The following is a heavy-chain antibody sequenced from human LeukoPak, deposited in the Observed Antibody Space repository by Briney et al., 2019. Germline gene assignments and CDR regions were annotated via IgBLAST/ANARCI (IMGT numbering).Heavy chain of an antibody. CDR3: ARHKRYCSSTSCRHYYYYGMDV. CDR2: IYYSGST. CDR1: GGSISSYY. V-gene: IGHV4-59*08. Sequence: PSETLSLTCTVSGGSISSYYWSWIRQPPGKGLEWIGYIYYSGSTNYNPSLKSRVTISVDTSKNQFSLKLSSVTAADTAVYYCARHKRYCSSTSCRHYYYYGMDVWGQGTTVTVSS. J-gene: IGHJ6*02. D-gene: IGHD2-2*01.